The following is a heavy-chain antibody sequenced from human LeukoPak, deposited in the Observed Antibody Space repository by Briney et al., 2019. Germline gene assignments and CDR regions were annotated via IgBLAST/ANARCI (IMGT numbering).Heavy chain of an antibody. J-gene: IGHJ6*02. V-gene: IGHV4-59*01. CDR2: IYDTGST. D-gene: IGHD3-16*01. Sequence: PSETLSLTRTVSGASITTYYWTWIRQPPGKGLECIGYIYDTGSTNYNPSLKSRVTISVDTSKNRFSLKLSSVTAADTAVYYCARVWLGDYNYYYGTDIWGQGTTVTVSS. CDR3: ARVWLGDYNYYYGTDI. CDR1: GASITTYY.